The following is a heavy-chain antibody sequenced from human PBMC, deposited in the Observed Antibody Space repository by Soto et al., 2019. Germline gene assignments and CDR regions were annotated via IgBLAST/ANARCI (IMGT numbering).Heavy chain of an antibody. J-gene: IGHJ6*02. V-gene: IGHV1-18*01. CDR1: GYTFTRYG. CDR2: INTYNGNT. CDR3: AMVDVYVTPSPQDV. Sequence: QVQLVQSGAEVKNPGASVKVSCKASGYTFTRYGIGWARQAPGQGLEWMGWINTYNGNTNYAQNVQGRVTLTTDTXXSTAYVELRSLRSNDTAIYYCAMVDVYVTPSPQDVWGQGTTVIVSS. D-gene: IGHD3-16*01.